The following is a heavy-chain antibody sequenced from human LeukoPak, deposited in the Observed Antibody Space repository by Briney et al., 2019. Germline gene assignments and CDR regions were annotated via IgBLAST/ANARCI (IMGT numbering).Heavy chain of an antibody. CDR3: ARGPHGSGSYLDAFDI. CDR2: TGTAGDT. Sequence: PGGSLRLSCAASGFTFSSYGMHWVRQATGKGLEWVSATGTAGDTYYPGSVKGRFTISRENAKNSLYLQMNSLRAGDTAEYYCARGPHGSGSYLDAFDIWGQGTMVTVSS. D-gene: IGHD1-26*01. V-gene: IGHV3-13*01. J-gene: IGHJ3*02. CDR1: GFTFSSYG.